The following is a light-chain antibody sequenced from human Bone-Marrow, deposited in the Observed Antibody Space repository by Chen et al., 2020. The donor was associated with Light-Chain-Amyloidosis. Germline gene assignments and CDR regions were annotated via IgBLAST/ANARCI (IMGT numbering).Light chain of an antibody. CDR1: NIGSTS. J-gene: IGLJ3*02. CDR3: QVWERSSDRPV. Sequence: SYVLTQPSSVSVAPGQTATIACGGNNIGSTSVHWYQQTPGQAPLLVVYDDSDRPSGIPERLSGSNSGNTATLTISRVEAGDEAEYYCQVWERSSDRPVFGGGTKLTVL. V-gene: IGLV3-21*02. CDR2: DDS.